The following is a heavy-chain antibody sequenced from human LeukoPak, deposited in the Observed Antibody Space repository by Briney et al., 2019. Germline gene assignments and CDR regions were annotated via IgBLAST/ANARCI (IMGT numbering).Heavy chain of an antibody. Sequence: GESLKISCKVSGYILTNNWIGWVRQVPGKGLEWMGLIYPGYSDAKYSPSFQGQVTFSVDKSISTAYLQWSSLKASDTAIYYCARLGYTSSLDYWGQGTLVTVSS. D-gene: IGHD6-13*01. CDR1: GYILTNNW. V-gene: IGHV5-51*01. CDR3: ARLGYTSSLDY. J-gene: IGHJ4*02. CDR2: IYPGYSDA.